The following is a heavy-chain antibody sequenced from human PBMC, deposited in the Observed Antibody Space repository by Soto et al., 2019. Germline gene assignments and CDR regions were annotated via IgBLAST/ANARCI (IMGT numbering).Heavy chain of an antibody. V-gene: IGHV4-4*02. CDR1: GGSISSSNW. Sequence: SETLSLTCAVSGGSISSSNWWSWVRQPPGKGLEWIGEIYHSGSTNYNPSLKSRVTISVDKSKNQFSLKLSPVTAGDTAVYFCARALAVASGYCYGRDVWGKGTTVTVSS. CDR3: ARALAVASGYCYGRDV. CDR2: IYHSGST. D-gene: IGHD3-22*01. J-gene: IGHJ6*04.